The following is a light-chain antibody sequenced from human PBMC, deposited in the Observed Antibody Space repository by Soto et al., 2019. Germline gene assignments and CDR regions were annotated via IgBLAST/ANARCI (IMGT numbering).Light chain of an antibody. CDR2: GAS. CDR3: QQYDKSCPGLT. V-gene: IGKV3-20*01. Sequence: EIVLTQSPGTVSLPPGERATLSCRASQSVSSSYLAWYQQKPGQAPRLLIYGASTRATGIPDRFRGSGSGTDFTLTISRLEPEDFAVYYCQQYDKSCPGLTFGPGTKVDIK. CDR1: QSVSSSY. J-gene: IGKJ3*01.